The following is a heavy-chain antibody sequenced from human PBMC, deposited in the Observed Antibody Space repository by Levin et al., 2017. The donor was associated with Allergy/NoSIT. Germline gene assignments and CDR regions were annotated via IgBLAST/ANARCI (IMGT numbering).Heavy chain of an antibody. V-gene: IGHV4-4*07. CDR2: IYTSGST. CDR3: ARLTRRDGYNSNWYFDL. J-gene: IGHJ2*01. D-gene: IGHD5-24*01. Sequence: SETLSLTCTVSGGSISSYYWSWIRQPAGKGLEWIGRIYTSGSTNYNPSLKSRVTMSVDTSKNQFSLKLSSVTAADTAVYYCARLTRRDGYNSNWYFDLWGRGTLVTVSS. CDR1: GGSISSYY.